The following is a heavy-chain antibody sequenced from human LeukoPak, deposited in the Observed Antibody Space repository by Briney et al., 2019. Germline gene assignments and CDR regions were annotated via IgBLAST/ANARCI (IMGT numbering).Heavy chain of an antibody. Sequence: GGSLRLSCAASGFTVSSNYAMSWVRQAPGKGLEWVSDISDSGGSAYYADSVKGRFTISRDNAKNSLYLQMNSLRAEDTAVYYCARDKRFKDIVVVPASPLDVWGKGTTVTVSS. CDR1: GFTVSSNYA. V-gene: IGHV3-23*01. CDR2: ISDSGGSA. CDR3: ARDKRFKDIVVVPASPLDV. D-gene: IGHD2-2*01. J-gene: IGHJ6*04.